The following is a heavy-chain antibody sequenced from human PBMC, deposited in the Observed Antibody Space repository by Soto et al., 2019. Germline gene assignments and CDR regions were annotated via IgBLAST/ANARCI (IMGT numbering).Heavy chain of an antibody. CDR2: IYSGGST. V-gene: IGHV3-53*01. J-gene: IGHJ4*02. Sequence: GGSLRLSCAASGFTVSSNYMSWVRQAPGKGLEWVSVIYSGGSTYYADSVKGRFTISRHNSKNTLYLQMNSLRAEDTAVYYCTRTPYSSSWYVTQNYFDYWGQGTLVTVSS. D-gene: IGHD6-13*01. CDR1: GFTVSSNY. CDR3: TRTPYSSSWYVTQNYFDY.